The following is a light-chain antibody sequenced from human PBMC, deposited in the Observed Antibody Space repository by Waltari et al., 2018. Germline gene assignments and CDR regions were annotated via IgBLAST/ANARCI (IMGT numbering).Light chain of an antibody. CDR2: AAS. CDR3: QQYGFAPRT. J-gene: IGKJ1*01. V-gene: IGKV3-20*01. Sequence: EIVLTQSPGTLSLSPGERATLSCRASQSVSSSYLAWYKQKPGQAPRLLIYAASRRATGIPDRCSGRWSGTDFSLTSSTLEPEDFAIYYCQQYGFAPRTFGQGTKVEIK. CDR1: QSVSSSY.